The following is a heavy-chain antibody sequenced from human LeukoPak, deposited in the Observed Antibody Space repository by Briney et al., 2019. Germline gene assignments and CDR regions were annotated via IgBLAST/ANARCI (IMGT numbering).Heavy chain of an antibody. CDR3: ARGSEMATITGVDY. CDR2: INPNSGGT. J-gene: IGHJ4*02. CDR1: GYTFTGYY. Sequence: GASVKVSCKASGYTFTGYYIHWVRQAPGQGLEWMGWINPNSGGTNYAQKFQGRVTMTRDTSISTAYMELSRLRSDDTAVYYCARGSEMATITGVDYWGQGTLVTVSS. V-gene: IGHV1-2*02. D-gene: IGHD5-24*01.